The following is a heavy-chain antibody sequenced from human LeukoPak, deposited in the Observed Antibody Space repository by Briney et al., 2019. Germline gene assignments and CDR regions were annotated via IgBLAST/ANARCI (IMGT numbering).Heavy chain of an antibody. J-gene: IGHJ3*02. D-gene: IGHD3-16*02. CDR1: GYTFTSYY. V-gene: IGHV1-46*01. CDR3: ARDEDMITFGGVIVRGNAFDI. Sequence: ASVKVSCKASGYTFTSYYMHWVRQAPGQGLEWMGIINPSGGSTSYAQKFQGRVTMTRDMSTSTVYMELSSLRSEDTAVYYCARDEDMITFGGVIVRGNAFDIWGQGTMVTVSS. CDR2: INPSGGST.